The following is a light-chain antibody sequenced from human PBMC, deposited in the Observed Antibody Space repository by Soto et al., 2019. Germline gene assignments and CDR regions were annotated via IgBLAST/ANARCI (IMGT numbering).Light chain of an antibody. CDR3: SSFTSRSTWV. V-gene: IGLV2-18*02. CDR2: EVT. Sequence: QSVLTQPPSVSGSPGQSVTVSCTGTSSDVGTYNRVSWYQQFPGTAPKLIIYEVTNRPSGVPDRFSGSKSGNTASLTISGLQTEDEADYYCSSFTSRSTWVFGGGTQLTVL. J-gene: IGLJ3*02. CDR1: SSDVGTYNR.